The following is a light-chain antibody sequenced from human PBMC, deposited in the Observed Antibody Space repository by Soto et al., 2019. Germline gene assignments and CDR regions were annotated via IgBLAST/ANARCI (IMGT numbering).Light chain of an antibody. J-gene: IGKJ1*01. CDR2: GAS. Sequence: ALRMTQSPSSLFASAGDRVAIACRASQDVGRYLAWYQQKPGQAPKLLIYGASTLQSGVPSRFSGGGSGTDFTLTISCLQSEDFATYYCQHYKNYPWTFGQGTKVEIK. CDR3: QHYKNYPWT. V-gene: IGKV1-8*01. CDR1: QDVGRY.